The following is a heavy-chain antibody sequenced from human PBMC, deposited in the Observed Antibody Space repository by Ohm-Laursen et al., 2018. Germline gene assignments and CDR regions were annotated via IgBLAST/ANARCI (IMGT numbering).Heavy chain of an antibody. J-gene: IGHJ6*02. Sequence: GSLRLSCAASGFTFSDYYMSWIRQAPGKGLEWLSYISSGDSTIYYADSVKGRFTISRDNAKNSLYLQMNSLRAEDTAVYYCARDGSLYCSSTSCYSGYYYYGMDVWGQGTTVTVSS. D-gene: IGHD2-2*01. CDR1: GFTFSDYY. CDR3: ARDGSLYCSSTSCYSGYYYYGMDV. CDR2: ISSGDSTI. V-gene: IGHV3-11*01.